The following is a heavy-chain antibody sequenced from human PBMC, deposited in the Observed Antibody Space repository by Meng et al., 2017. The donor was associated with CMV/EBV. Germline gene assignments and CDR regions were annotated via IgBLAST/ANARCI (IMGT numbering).Heavy chain of an antibody. CDR2: ISYDGSNK. CDR1: GFTFSSYA. CDR3: ARDRLRGNNWFDP. Sequence: GQVVGAGGGVVQPGGSLRPSCAASGFTFSSYAMHWVRQAPGKGLEWVAVISYDGSNKYYADSVKGRFTISRDNSKNTLYLQMNSLRAEDTAVYYCARDRLRGNNWFDPWGQGTLVTVSS. D-gene: IGHD3-10*01. V-gene: IGHV3-30-3*01. J-gene: IGHJ5*02.